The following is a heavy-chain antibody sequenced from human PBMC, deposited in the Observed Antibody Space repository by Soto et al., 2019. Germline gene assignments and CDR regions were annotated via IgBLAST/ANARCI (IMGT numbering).Heavy chain of an antibody. CDR2: IYYSGST. D-gene: IGHD3-10*01. Sequence: SETLSLTCTVSGGSISSYYWSWIRQPPGKGLEWIGYIYYSGSTNYNPSLKSRVTISVDTSKNQFSLKLSSVTAADTAVYYCARSLYYYGSGVTPLDYWGQGTLVTVSS. V-gene: IGHV4-59*01. CDR1: GGSISSYY. CDR3: ARSLYYYGSGVTPLDY. J-gene: IGHJ4*02.